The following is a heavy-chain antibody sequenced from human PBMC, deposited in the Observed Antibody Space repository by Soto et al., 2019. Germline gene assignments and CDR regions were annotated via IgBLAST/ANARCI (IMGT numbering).Heavy chain of an antibody. Sequence: QVQLVQSGAEVKKPGASVKVSCKASGYTFTSYDINWVRQATGQGLEWMGWMNPNSGNTGYAQKFQGRVTMTRNTSISTAYMELSSLSSEDTAVYYCARGVVVVVAAFIDWFDPWGQGTLVTVSS. CDR1: GYTFTSYD. CDR2: MNPNSGNT. D-gene: IGHD2-15*01. V-gene: IGHV1-8*01. J-gene: IGHJ5*02. CDR3: ARGVVVVVAAFIDWFDP.